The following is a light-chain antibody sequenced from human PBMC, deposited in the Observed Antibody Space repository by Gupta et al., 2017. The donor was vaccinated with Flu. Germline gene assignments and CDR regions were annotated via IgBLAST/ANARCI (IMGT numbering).Light chain of an antibody. V-gene: IGLV2-11*01. J-gene: IGLJ3*02. CDR2: DVY. CDR3: CSYAGSYRWV. Sequence: QSALTQPRPVSGSPGQSVSISCTGTSSDVGAYEYVSWYQQYPGKAPKLIIHDVYKRPSGVPDRFSASKSGNTASLTISGLQAEDEADYYCCSYAGSYRWVFGGGTKLTVL. CDR1: SSDVGAYEY.